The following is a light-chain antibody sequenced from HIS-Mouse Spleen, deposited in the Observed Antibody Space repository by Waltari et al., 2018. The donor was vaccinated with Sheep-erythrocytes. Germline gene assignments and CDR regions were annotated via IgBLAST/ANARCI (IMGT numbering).Light chain of an antibody. V-gene: IGLV2-11*01. Sequence: QSALTQPRSVSGSPGQSVTISCTGTSSDVGGYNYVSWYQQHPGKAPKLRIYDVSKRPSGVPNRCSGSKSGNTASLTSSGLQAEDEADYYCCSYAGSYNHVFATGTKVTVL. CDR2: DVS. CDR1: SSDVGGYNY. CDR3: CSYAGSYNHV. J-gene: IGLJ1*01.